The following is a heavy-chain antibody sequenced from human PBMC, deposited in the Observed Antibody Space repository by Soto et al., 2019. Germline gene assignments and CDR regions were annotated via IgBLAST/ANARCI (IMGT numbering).Heavy chain of an antibody. Sequence: VQLQESGPGLVKPSQTLSLTCTVSGGSISSGDYYWSWIRQPPGKGLEWIGYIYYSGSTYYNPSLKSRVTISVDTSKNQFSLKLSSVTAADTAVYYCARGSRGGNSRYYYYYGMDVWGQGTTVTVSS. CDR1: GGSISSGDYY. D-gene: IGHD2-21*02. CDR3: ARGSRGGNSRYYYYYGMDV. J-gene: IGHJ6*02. CDR2: IYYSGST. V-gene: IGHV4-30-4*01.